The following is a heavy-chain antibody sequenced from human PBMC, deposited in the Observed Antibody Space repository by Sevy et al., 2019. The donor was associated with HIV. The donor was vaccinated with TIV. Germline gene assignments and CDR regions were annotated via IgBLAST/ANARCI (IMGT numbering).Heavy chain of an antibody. J-gene: IGHJ5*02. CDR3: AHRRPLDCSARSRSFNWFDP. D-gene: IGHD2-15*01. CDR1: GFSVSTSGVG. CDR2: IFWNDDK. Sequence: SGPTLVKPTQTLTLTCTFSGFSVSTSGVGVGWIRQPPGKALEWLALIFWNDDKRYSPSLKNRLTITKDTSKNQVVIRMTNMDPVDTATCYSAHRRPLDCSARSRSFNWFDPWGQGTSVTVSS. V-gene: IGHV2-5*01.